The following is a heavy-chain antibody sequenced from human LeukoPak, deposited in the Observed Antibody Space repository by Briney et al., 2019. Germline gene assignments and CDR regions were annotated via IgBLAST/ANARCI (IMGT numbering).Heavy chain of an antibody. D-gene: IGHD3-22*01. V-gene: IGHV3-21*01. Sequence: GGSLRLSGAASGFTFSSYSMNWVRQAPGKGLEGVSSISSSSSYIYYADSVKGRFTISRDNAKNSLYLQMNSLRAEDTAVYYCARDSYDSSGYRGYYYYGMDVWGQGTTVTVSS. CDR2: ISSSSSYI. J-gene: IGHJ6*02. CDR1: GFTFSSYS. CDR3: ARDSYDSSGYRGYYYYGMDV.